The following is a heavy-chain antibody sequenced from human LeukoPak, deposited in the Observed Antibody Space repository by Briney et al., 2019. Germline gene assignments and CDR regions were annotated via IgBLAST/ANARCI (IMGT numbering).Heavy chain of an antibody. D-gene: IGHD2-15*01. Sequence: AGGSLRLSCAASGVTFSSYGMSWVRQAPGKGLEWVSSINSTGGTTYYADSVKGRFTIARDNSKNTLYLQMNSLRAEHTAIYYCAKNGDRGAYCTGGTCYPDFYYYMDVWGKGTSVTI. J-gene: IGHJ6*03. CDR1: GVTFSSYG. CDR3: AKNGDRGAYCTGGTCYPDFYYYMDV. CDR2: INSTGGTT. V-gene: IGHV3-23*01.